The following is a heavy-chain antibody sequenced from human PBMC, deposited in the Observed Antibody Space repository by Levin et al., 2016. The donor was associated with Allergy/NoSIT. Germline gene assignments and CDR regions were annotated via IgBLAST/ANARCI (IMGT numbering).Heavy chain of an antibody. Sequence: GESLKISCAASGFTFSSYDMHWVRQATGKGLEWVSAIGTAGDPYYPGSVKGRFTISRENAKNSLYLQMNSLRAGDTAVYYCARVRYSSGWYDYWGQGTLVTVSS. V-gene: IGHV3-13*05. CDR3: ARVRYSSGWYDY. CDR1: GFTFSSYD. CDR2: IGTAGDP. D-gene: IGHD6-19*01. J-gene: IGHJ4*02.